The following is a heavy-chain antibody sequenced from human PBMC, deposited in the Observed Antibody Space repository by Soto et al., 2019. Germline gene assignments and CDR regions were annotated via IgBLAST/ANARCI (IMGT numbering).Heavy chain of an antibody. V-gene: IGHV4-59*01. CDR2: IYYSGST. CDR3: ARGRHWLDY. Sequence: QVQLQESGPGLVKPSETLSLTCTVSGGSINSYYWSWIRQPPGKAPEWIGYIYYSGSTNYNPSLTSRLTISVDTPKSHFSLNLSSVTAADTAVYYCARGRHWLDYWGQGTLVTVSS. D-gene: IGHD6-19*01. CDR1: GGSINSYY. J-gene: IGHJ4*02.